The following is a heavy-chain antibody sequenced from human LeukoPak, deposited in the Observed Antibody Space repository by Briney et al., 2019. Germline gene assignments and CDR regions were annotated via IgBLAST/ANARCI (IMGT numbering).Heavy chain of an antibody. CDR3: TRGYSSFDN. Sequence: PGGSLRLSCAASGFTFISYDMHWVRQAPGKGLEWVAIISYDGNEKYYADSVKGRFIISRDNSKNTLYLQMNSLIAEDTAVYYCTRGYSSFDNWGQGTLVIVSS. D-gene: IGHD5-18*01. J-gene: IGHJ4*02. CDR2: ISYDGNEK. CDR1: GFTFISYD. V-gene: IGHV3-30*03.